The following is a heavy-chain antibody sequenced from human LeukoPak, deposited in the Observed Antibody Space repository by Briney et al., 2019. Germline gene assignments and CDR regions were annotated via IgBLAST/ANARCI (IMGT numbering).Heavy chain of an antibody. CDR2: ISAYNGNT. V-gene: IGHV1-18*01. Sequence: ASVKVSCKASGYTFTSYGISWVRQAPGQGLEWMGWISAYNGNTNYAQKLQGRATMTTDTSTSTAYMELRSLRSDDTAVYFCAGGKKRSPLFNIVATGAPLDYWGQGTLVTVSS. CDR1: GYTFTSYG. J-gene: IGHJ4*02. CDR3: AGGKKRSPLFNIVATGAPLDY. D-gene: IGHD5-12*01.